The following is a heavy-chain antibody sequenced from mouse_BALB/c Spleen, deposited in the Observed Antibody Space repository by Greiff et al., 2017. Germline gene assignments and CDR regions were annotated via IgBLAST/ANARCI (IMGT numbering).Heavy chain of an antibody. CDR1: GFSLTSYG. CDR2: IWAGGST. V-gene: IGHV2-9*02. D-gene: IGHD2-3*01. CDR3: ARDPSYDPYAMDY. J-gene: IGHJ4*01. Sequence: QVQLKQSGPGLVAPSQSLSITCTVSGFSLTSYGVHWVRQPPGKGLEWLGVIWAGGSTNYNSALMSRLSISKDNSKSQVFLKMNSLQTDDTAMYYYARDPSYDPYAMDYWGQGTSVTVSA.